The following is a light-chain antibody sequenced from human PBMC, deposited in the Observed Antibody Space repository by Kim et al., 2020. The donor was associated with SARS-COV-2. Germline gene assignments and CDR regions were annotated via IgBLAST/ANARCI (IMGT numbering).Light chain of an antibody. J-gene: IGKJ1*01. V-gene: IGKV3-11*01. CDR1: QSVGGY. CDR3: QQRSNWRT. Sequence: EIVLTQSPATLSLSPGERATLSCRASQSVGGYLAWYQQRPGQAPRLLIYDASTRAPGIPARFSGSGSGTDFTITINNVEPEDFAVYYCQQRSNWRTFGQGTKVDIK. CDR2: DAS.